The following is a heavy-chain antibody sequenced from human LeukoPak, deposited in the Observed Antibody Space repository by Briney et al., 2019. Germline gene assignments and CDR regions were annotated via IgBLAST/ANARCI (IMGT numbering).Heavy chain of an antibody. CDR1: GFTFSSYA. D-gene: IGHD2-2*01. CDR2: ISGSGGST. CDR3: ARAKVVPGWYGMDV. Sequence: GGSLRLSCAASGFTFSSYAMSWVRQAPGKGLEWVSAISGSGGSTYYADSVKGRFTISRDNSKNTLYLQMNSLRAEDTAVYYCARAKVVPGWYGMDVWGQGTTVTVSS. V-gene: IGHV3-23*01. J-gene: IGHJ6*02.